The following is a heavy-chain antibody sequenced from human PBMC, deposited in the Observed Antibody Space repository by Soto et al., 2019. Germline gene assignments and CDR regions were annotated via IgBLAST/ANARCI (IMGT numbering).Heavy chain of an antibody. D-gene: IGHD6-6*01. CDR3: ARGYSSSSRYFQH. CDR1: GGSVSSGSYY. J-gene: IGHJ1*01. CDR2: IYYSGST. V-gene: IGHV4-61*01. Sequence: PSETLSLTCTVSGGSVSSGSYYWSWIRQPPGKGLEWIGYIYYSGSTNYNPSLKSRVTISVDTSKNQFSLKLSSVTAADTAVYYCARGYSSSSRYFQHWGQGTMVSVSS.